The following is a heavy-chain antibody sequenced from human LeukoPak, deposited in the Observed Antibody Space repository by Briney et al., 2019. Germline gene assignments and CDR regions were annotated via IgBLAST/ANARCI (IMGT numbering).Heavy chain of an antibody. J-gene: IGHJ6*02. CDR1: GGTFSSYA. D-gene: IGHD4-11*01. Sequence: ASVKVSCKASGGTFSSYAISWVRQAPGQGREWVGRIIPILGIANYAQKFQGRVTITADKSTSTAYMELSSLRSEDTAVYYCAKTLTIRAWYYGMDVWGQGTTVTVSS. V-gene: IGHV1-69*04. CDR3: AKTLTIRAWYYGMDV. CDR2: IIPILGIA.